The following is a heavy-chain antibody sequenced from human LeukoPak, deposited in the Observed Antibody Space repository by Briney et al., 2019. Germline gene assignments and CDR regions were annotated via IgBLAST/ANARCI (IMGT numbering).Heavy chain of an antibody. V-gene: IGHV3-21*01. CDR3: ARDGAPVDY. Sequence: AGGSLRLSCAASGFTFSSYSMNWVRQAPGKGLEWVSSIRSSSSYIYYADSVKGRFTISRDNAKNSLYLQMNRLRAEDTAVYYCARDGAPVDYWGQGTLVTVSS. J-gene: IGHJ4*02. CDR1: GFTFSSYS. CDR2: IRSSSSYI. D-gene: IGHD3-16*01.